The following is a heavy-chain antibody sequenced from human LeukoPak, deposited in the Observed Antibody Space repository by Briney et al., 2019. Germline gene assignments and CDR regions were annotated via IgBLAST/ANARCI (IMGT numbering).Heavy chain of an antibody. V-gene: IGHV3-30*18. CDR1: GFTFSSYG. J-gene: IGHJ3*02. D-gene: IGHD3-22*01. CDR2: ISYDGSNK. CDR3: AKEQDDSSGLDAFDI. Sequence: GGSLRLSCAASGFTFSSYGMHWVRQAPGKGLEWVAVISYDGSNKYYADSVKGRFTISRDNSKNTLYPQMNSLRAEDTAVYYCAKEQDDSSGLDAFDIWGQGTMVTVSS.